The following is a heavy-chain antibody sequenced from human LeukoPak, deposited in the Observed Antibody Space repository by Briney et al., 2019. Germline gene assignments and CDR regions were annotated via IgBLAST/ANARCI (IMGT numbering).Heavy chain of an antibody. CDR1: GYTFTSYG. CDR3: AREAIGYSYAKRFDY. Sequence: VALVKVSCKASGYTFTSYGISWVRQAPGQGLEWMGWISAYNGNTNYAQKLQGRVTMTTDTSTSTAYMELRSLRSDDTAVYYCAREAIGYSYAKRFDYWGQGTLVTVSS. J-gene: IGHJ4*02. D-gene: IGHD5-18*01. CDR2: ISAYNGNT. V-gene: IGHV1-18*01.